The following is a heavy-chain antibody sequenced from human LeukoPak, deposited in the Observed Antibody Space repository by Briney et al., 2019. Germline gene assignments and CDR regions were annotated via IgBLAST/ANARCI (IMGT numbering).Heavy chain of an antibody. CDR2: INTKSGAT. J-gene: IGHJ5*02. CDR3: AREGLYYDFWSGPFDP. CDR1: GYTLTGYC. Sequence: ASVKVSCKASGYTLTGYCMHWVRQAPGQGLEWLGWINTKSGATNYAQKFQGRVTMTRDMSTSTVYMELSSLRSEDTAVYYCAREGLYYDFWSGPFDPWGQGTLVTVSS. D-gene: IGHD3-3*01. V-gene: IGHV1-2*02.